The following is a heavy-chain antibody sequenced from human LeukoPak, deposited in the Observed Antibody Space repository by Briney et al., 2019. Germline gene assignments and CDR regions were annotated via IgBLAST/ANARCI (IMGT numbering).Heavy chain of an antibody. J-gene: IGHJ4*02. CDR2: IYSGGSK. CDR3: AIYPDPNCNGPFDY. Sequence: PGGSLRLSCAASGFTVSSNYMSWVRQAPGKGLEWVSVIYSGGSKYYADSVKGPFTISRDNPKNTLYLQMNSLRAEDKAVYYCAIYPDPNCNGPFDYWGQGTLVTVSS. V-gene: IGHV3-66*02. CDR1: GFTVSSNY. D-gene: IGHD1-20*01.